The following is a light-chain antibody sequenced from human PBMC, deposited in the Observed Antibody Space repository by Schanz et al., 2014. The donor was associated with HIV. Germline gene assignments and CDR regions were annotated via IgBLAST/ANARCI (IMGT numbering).Light chain of an antibody. CDR3: SSYTSSSTLSV. Sequence: QSALTQPASVSGSPGQSITISCTGTSSDVGGYNYLSWYQQHPGKAPKLMIYDVSNRPSGVSNRFSGSKSGNTASLTISGLQAEDEADYYCSSYTSSSTLSVFGTGTKLTVL. V-gene: IGLV2-14*03. J-gene: IGLJ1*01. CDR1: SSDVGGYNY. CDR2: DVS.